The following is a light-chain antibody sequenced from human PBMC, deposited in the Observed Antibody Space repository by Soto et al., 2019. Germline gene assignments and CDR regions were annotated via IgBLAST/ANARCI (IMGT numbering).Light chain of an antibody. J-gene: IGLJ2*01. V-gene: IGLV2-8*01. CDR3: SSYAGSNTVV. CDR2: EVS. Sequence: QSALTQPPCASGSPGQSVTISCTGTSSDVGGYNCVSWYQQHPGKAPKLLIYEVSKRPSGVPDRFSGSKSGNTASLTVSGLQAEDEADYYCSSYAGSNTVVFGGGTKVTVL. CDR1: SSDVGGYNC.